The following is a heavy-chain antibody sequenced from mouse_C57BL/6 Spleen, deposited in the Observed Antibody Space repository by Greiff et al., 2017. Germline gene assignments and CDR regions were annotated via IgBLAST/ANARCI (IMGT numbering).Heavy chain of an antibody. D-gene: IGHD2-10*01. J-gene: IGHJ4*01. CDR1: GYTFTDYY. CDR3: SLPVQSHAMDY. V-gene: IGHV1-26*01. Sequence: VQLQQSGPELVKPGASVKISCKASGYTFTDYYMNWVKQSHGKSLTWIGDINPNIGGTSYNQKFTGKATLTVDKSSSTAYMELRSLTSEDSAVYYCSLPVQSHAMDYWGQGTSVTVSS. CDR2: INPNIGGT.